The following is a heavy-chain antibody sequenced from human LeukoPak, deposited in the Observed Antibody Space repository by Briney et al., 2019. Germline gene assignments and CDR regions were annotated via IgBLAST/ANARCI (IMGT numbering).Heavy chain of an antibody. J-gene: IGHJ4*02. D-gene: IGHD3-10*01. Sequence: KPSETLSLTCTVSGGSISSHYWSWIRQPPGKGLEWIGYIYYSGSTNYNPSLKSRVTISVDTSKNQFSLKLSSVTAADTAVYYCAKDSDYYGSGSYRYWGQGTLVTVSS. CDR3: AKDSDYYGSGSYRY. CDR2: IYYSGST. V-gene: IGHV4-59*11. CDR1: GGSISSHY.